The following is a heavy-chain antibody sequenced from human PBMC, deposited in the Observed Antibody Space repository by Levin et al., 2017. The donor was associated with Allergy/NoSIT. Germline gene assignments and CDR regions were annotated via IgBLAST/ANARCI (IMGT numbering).Heavy chain of an antibody. J-gene: IGHJ2*01. Sequence: PSETLSLTCSVSGGSVTNSGDYWAWIRQPPGMGLEWIANFYFSGSTYYNPSLKSRVTISVDTSKNQFSLELTSVTAADTAVYYCARHPNRDILTDYSLDWYFDIWGRGTLVAVSS. V-gene: IGHV4-39*01. CDR3: ARHPNRDILTDYSLDWYFDI. CDR2: FYFSGST. CDR1: GGSVTNSGDY. D-gene: IGHD3-9*01.